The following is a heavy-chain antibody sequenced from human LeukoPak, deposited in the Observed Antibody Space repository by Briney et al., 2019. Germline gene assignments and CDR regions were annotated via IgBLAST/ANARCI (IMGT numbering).Heavy chain of an antibody. J-gene: IGHJ3*02. D-gene: IGHD2-15*01. CDR2: ISSSGSTI. V-gene: IGHV3-11*04. CDR1: GFTFSDYY. Sequence: GGSLRLSCAASGFTFSDYYMSWIRQAPGKGLEWVSYISSSGSTIYYADSVKGRFTISRDNAKNSLYLQMNSLRAEDTAVYYCARDSVVVVAASDAFDIWGQGTMVTVSS. CDR3: ARDSVVVVAASDAFDI.